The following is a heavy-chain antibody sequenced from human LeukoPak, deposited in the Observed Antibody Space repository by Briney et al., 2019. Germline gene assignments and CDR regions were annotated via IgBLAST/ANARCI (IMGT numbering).Heavy chain of an antibody. CDR1: GYTFTGYY. D-gene: IGHD3-3*01. J-gene: IGHJ3*02. CDR2: INPNSGGT. V-gene: IGHV1-2*02. Sequence: ASVKASXKASGYTFTGYYMHWVRQAPGQGLEWMGWINPNSGGTNYAQKFQGRVTMTRDTSISTAYMELSRLRSDDTAVYYCARVRFLEWFFDAFDIWGQGTMVTVSS. CDR3: ARVRFLEWFFDAFDI.